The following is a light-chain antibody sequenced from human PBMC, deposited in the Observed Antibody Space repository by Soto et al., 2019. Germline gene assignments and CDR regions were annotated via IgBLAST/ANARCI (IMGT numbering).Light chain of an antibody. CDR1: QSASNNY. J-gene: IGKJ1*01. CDR3: QQYGGSPRT. Sequence: EIVLTQSPGTLSLSPGERATLSCRASQSASNNYLAWYQQKPGQAPRLLIYGASSRATGIPDRFSGSGSGTEFTLTISRLEPEDFAVFYCQQYGGSPRTFGQGTRVEIK. V-gene: IGKV3-20*01. CDR2: GAS.